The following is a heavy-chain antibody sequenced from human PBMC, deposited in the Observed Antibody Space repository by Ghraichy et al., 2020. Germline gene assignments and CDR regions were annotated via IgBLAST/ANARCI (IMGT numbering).Heavy chain of an antibody. Sequence: GGSLRLSCAASGFTFSTYAMTWVRQAPGKGLEWVSAISGSGVTTHYADSVKGRFTISRDNSKNTLYLQMNSLRAEDTAVYYCAKDHGNWGSSFDYWGQGTLVTVSS. CDR3: AKDHGNWGSSFDY. D-gene: IGHD7-27*01. V-gene: IGHV3-23*01. CDR1: GFTFSTYA. CDR2: ISGSGVTT. J-gene: IGHJ4*02.